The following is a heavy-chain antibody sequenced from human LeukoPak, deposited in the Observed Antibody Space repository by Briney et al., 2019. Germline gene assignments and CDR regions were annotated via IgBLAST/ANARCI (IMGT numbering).Heavy chain of an antibody. CDR2: IYYSGST. J-gene: IGHJ6*03. V-gene: IGHV4-59*08. CDR3: ARQHGDYRPPYYYYMDV. D-gene: IGHD4-17*01. Sequence: PSETLSLTCTVSGGSTSSYYWSWIRQPPGKGLEWIGYIYYSGSTKYNPSLKSRVTISLDTSKNQFSLKLNSVTAADTAVYYCARQHGDYRPPYYYYMDVWGKGTTVTVSS. CDR1: GGSTSSYY.